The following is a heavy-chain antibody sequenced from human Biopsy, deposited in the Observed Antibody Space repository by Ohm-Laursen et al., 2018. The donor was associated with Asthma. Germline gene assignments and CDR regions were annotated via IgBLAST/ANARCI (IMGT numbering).Heavy chain of an antibody. J-gene: IGHJ6*02. CDR1: GGTFSNFA. Sequence: ESSVKVSCKAPGGTFSNFAISWVRQALGQGLEWLGGIMTVFGTTNYAQKFQGRVTITADESTSTAYMEVTTLRSEDTAIYYCARCQVGYSSGWSLLLKKIYYSGMDVWGQGTAVTVSS. D-gene: IGHD6-19*01. CDR3: ARCQVGYSSGWSLLLKKIYYSGMDV. CDR2: IMTVFGTT. V-gene: IGHV1-69*01.